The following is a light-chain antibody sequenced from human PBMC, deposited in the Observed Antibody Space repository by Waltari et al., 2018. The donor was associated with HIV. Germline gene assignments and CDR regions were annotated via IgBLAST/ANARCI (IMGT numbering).Light chain of an antibody. CDR1: QSLLYGSNHKDY. CDR2: WAS. Sequence: DVVMTQSPDSLTVSVGERATLNCKSSQSLLYGSNHKDYLPLYQQRRGHRPKLLIYWASTRQSWVPDRFSGSGSGTDFSLTISSLQAEDVAVYYCQQYYLVPYTFGQGTKLEIK. J-gene: IGKJ2*01. V-gene: IGKV4-1*01. CDR3: QQYYLVPYT.